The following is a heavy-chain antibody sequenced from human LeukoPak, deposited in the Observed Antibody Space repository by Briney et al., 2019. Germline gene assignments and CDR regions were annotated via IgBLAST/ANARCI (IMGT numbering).Heavy chain of an antibody. J-gene: IGHJ4*02. CDR2: IKTDGGT. V-gene: IGHV3-74*01. CDR1: GFTFSSYA. CDR3: VRDLNY. D-gene: IGHD3-9*01. Sequence: PGGSLRLSCAASGFTFSSYAMNWVRQAPGKGLVWVSRIKTDGGTSYADSVKGRFTISRDNAKNTLYLQMNSLRAEDTAVYYCVRDLNYWGQGTLVTVSS.